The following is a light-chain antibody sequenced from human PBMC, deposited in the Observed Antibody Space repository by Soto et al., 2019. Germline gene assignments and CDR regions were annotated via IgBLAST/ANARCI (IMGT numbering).Light chain of an antibody. J-gene: IGLJ1*01. CDR2: EGS. V-gene: IGLV2-23*03. Sequence: QSALTQPASVTGSPGQSITISCTETSSDVGSYNLVSWYQQHPGKAPKLMIYEGSKRPSGASNRFSGSTSGNTASLTISGLQAEDEADYYCCSYAGSSTFYVFGTGTKVTVL. CDR1: SSDVGSYNL. CDR3: CSYAGSSTFYV.